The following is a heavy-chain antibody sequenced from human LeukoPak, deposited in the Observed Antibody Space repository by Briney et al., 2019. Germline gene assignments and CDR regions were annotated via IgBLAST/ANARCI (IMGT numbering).Heavy chain of an antibody. CDR3: ARSMGYDFWSRSFDY. J-gene: IGHJ4*02. V-gene: IGHV4-34*01. D-gene: IGHD3-3*01. CDR1: GGSFSGYY. CDR2: INHSGST. Sequence: SETLSPTCAVYGGSFSGYYWSWIRQPPGKGLEWIGEINHSGSTNYNPSLKSRVTISVDTSKNQFSLKLSSVTAADTAVYYCARSMGYDFWSRSFDYWGQGTLVTVSS.